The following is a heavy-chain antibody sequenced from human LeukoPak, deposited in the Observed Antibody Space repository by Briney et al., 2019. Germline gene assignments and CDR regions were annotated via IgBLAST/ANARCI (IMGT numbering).Heavy chain of an antibody. CDR3: ARDGVTIFGVVKGAFDI. CDR2: IIPIFGTA. Sequence: ASVKVSCKASGYTFTTYGISWVRQAPGQGLEWMGGIIPIFGTANYAQKFQGRVTITTDESTSTAYMELSSLRSEDTAVYYCARDGVTIFGVVKGAFDIWGQGTMVTVSS. D-gene: IGHD3-3*01. CDR1: GYTFTTYG. J-gene: IGHJ3*02. V-gene: IGHV1-69*05.